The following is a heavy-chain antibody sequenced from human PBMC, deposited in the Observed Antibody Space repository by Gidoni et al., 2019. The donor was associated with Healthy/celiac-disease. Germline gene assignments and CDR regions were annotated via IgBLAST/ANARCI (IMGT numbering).Heavy chain of an antibody. CDR1: GFPFSRYG. Sequence: QVQLVESGGGVVQPGRSLRLSCAASGFPFSRYGLHWVRQAPGKGLGWVAVISYDGSNKYYADSVKGRFTISRDNSKNTLYLQMNSLRAEDTAVYYCAKDSELTYYDFWSGYYTGGMDVWGQGTTVTVSS. CDR3: AKDSELTYYDFWSGYYTGGMDV. V-gene: IGHV3-30*18. CDR2: ISYDGSNK. J-gene: IGHJ6*02. D-gene: IGHD3-3*01.